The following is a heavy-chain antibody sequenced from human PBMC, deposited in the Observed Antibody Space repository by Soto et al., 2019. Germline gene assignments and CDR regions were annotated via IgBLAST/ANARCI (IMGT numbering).Heavy chain of an antibody. J-gene: IGHJ3*02. CDR1: GGSISSYY. D-gene: IGHD5-18*01. CDR2: IYYSGST. CDR3: ATNTRDTAMVEDAFDI. V-gene: IGHV4-59*01. Sequence: SETLSLTCTVSGGSISSYYWSWIRQPPGKGLEWIGYIYYSGSTNYNPSLKSRVTISVDTSKNQFSLKLSSVTAADTAVYYCATNTRDTAMVEDAFDIWGQGTMVT.